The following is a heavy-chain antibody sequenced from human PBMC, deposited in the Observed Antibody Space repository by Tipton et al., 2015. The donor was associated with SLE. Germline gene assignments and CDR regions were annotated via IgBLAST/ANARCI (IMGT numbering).Heavy chain of an antibody. J-gene: IGHJ5*02. Sequence: QLVQSGPEVKKPGASVKVSCKASGYTFTSYYMHWVRQAPGQGLEWMGIINPSGGSTSYAQKFQGRVTMTRDTSTSTVYMELSSLRSEDTAVYYCARIAALGYCSSTSCPDNWFDPWGQGTLVTVSS. V-gene: IGHV1-46*03. CDR2: INPSGGST. D-gene: IGHD2-2*01. CDR1: GYTFTSYY. CDR3: ARIAALGYCSSTSCPDNWFDP.